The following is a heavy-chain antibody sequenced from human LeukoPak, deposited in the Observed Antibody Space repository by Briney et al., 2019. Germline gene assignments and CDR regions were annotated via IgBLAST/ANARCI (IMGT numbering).Heavy chain of an antibody. J-gene: IGHJ6*03. Sequence: GGSLRLSCAASGFTFSDYYMSWIRQAPGKGLEWVSSISSSGSTIYYADSVKGRFTISRDNAKNSLYLQMNSLRAEDTAVYYCARDGALQQLVLGYYYYYYMDVWGKGTTVTISS. CDR2: ISSSGSTI. CDR1: GFTFSDYY. CDR3: ARDGALQQLVLGYYYYYYMDV. D-gene: IGHD6-13*01. V-gene: IGHV3-11*01.